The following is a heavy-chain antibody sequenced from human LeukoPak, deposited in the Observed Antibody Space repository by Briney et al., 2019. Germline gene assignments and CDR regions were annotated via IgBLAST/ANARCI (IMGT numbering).Heavy chain of an antibody. CDR3: ARDSAVRWYGFGGSRNWFDP. J-gene: IGHJ5*02. CDR2: IYYSGST. CDR1: GGSISSSSYY. Sequence: PSETLSLTCTVSGGSISSSSYYWGWIRQPPGKGLEWIGSIYYSGSTYYNPSLKSRVTISVDTSKNQFSLKLSSVTAADTAVYYCARDSAVRWYGFGGSRNWFDPWGQGTLVTVSS. D-gene: IGHD4-23*01. V-gene: IGHV4-39*07.